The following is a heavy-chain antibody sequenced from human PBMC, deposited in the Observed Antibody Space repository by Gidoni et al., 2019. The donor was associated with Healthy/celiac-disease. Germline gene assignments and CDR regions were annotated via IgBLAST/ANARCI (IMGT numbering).Heavy chain of an antibody. CDR3: AKDGGYTVFDP. D-gene: IGHD6-13*01. CDR1: GFTFSSYG. V-gene: IGHV3-30*18. J-gene: IGHJ5*02. CDR2: ISYDGSNK. Sequence: QVQLVESGGGVVTPGRYLRLSCAASGFTFSSYGMHWVRQSPGKGLEWVAVISYDGSNKYYADSVKGRFTISRDNSKNTLYLQMNSLRAEDTAVYYCAKDGGYTVFDPWGQGTLVTVSS.